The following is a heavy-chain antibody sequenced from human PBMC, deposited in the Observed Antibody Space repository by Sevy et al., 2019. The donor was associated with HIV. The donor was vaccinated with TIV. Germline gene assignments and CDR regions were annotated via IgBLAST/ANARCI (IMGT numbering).Heavy chain of an antibody. D-gene: IGHD2-8*01. CDR3: ARAGCPRPPDY. CDR2: LSFGCGKI. J-gene: IGHJ4*02. CDR1: GFAFYDYS. Sequence: GGSLRLSCAASGFAFYDYSMSWIRQAPGKGLEWVATLSFGCGKINYADSVKGRFTISRDNSKNSFYRQMDNLRVEDTALYYCARAGCPRPPDYWGQGTRVTVSS. V-gene: IGHV3-23*01.